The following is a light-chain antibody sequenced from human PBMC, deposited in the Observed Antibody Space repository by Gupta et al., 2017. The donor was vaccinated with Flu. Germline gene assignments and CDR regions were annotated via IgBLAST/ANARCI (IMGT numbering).Light chain of an antibody. CDR1: QSSSSY. J-gene: IGKJ4*02. Sequence: DIRMAQVPSSLSAAVGDRGNIHFRARQSSSSYLNWYQQKPGQAPKLLIYGASSLHSGFPSRFSGSGSGTDFTLTISSLQPEDFATYYCQQSYSTPLTFGRGTKVEIK. V-gene: IGKV1-39*01. CDR3: QQSYSTPLT. CDR2: GAS.